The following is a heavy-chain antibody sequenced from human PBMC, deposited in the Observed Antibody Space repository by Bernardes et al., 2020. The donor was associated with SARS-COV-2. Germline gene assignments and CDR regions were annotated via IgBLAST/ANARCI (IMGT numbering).Heavy chain of an antibody. CDR1: GFSFSSYR. Sequence: GGSLRLSCAASGFSFSSYRMTWVRQAPGKGLEWVASIKQDGSEQYYVDSVKGRFTISRDNAKNSLYLRMNSLRAEDTAVYYCARELPSEIMTQNWYFDLWGRGTLVTVSS. J-gene: IGHJ2*01. CDR3: ARELPSEIMTQNWYFDL. D-gene: IGHD2-21*02. V-gene: IGHV3-7*01. CDR2: IKQDGSEQ.